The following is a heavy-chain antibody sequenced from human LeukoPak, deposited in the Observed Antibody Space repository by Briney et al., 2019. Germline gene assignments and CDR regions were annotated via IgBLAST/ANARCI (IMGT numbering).Heavy chain of an antibody. CDR2: INSDGSTT. CDR1: GVSFSSYW. Sequence: TGGSLRLSCAASGVSFSSYWMHWVRQAPGKGLVWISRINSDGSTTTYAESVMGGFTITSDNAKKTLYLQMKGLRADDTAVDYYARAVVVTASDYWGQGTLVTVSS. J-gene: IGHJ4*02. D-gene: IGHD2-21*02. V-gene: IGHV3-74*01. CDR3: ARAVVVTASDY.